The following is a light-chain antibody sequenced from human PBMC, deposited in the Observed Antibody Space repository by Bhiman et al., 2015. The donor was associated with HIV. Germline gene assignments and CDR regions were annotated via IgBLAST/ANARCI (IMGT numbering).Light chain of an antibody. CDR3: SSYTSSSTYV. J-gene: IGLJ1*01. Sequence: QSALTQPASVSGSPGQSITISCTGTGSDVGGYNYVSWYQQYPGKAPKLIIYDVSTRPSGVSNRFSGSKSGNTASLTISGLQTEDEADYYCSSYTSSSTYVFGSGTKVTVL. CDR2: DVS. V-gene: IGLV2-14*03. CDR1: GSDVGGYNY.